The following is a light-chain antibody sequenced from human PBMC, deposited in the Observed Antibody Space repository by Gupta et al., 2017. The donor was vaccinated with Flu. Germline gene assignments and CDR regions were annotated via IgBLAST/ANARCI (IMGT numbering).Light chain of an antibody. CDR1: QGISRW. V-gene: IGKV1-12*01. CDR2: SAS. CDR3: QQANSFPLT. J-gene: IGKJ4*01. Sequence: DIQMTQSPSSVSASVGDRVTITCRASQGISRWLAWYQQKPGKGPKLLVYSASSLQSGVPSRFSGSASGTDFTLTISSLQPEDFATYYCQQANSFPLTFGGETKVELK.